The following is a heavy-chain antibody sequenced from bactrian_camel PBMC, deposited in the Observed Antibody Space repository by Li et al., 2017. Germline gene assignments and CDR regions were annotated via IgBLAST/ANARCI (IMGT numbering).Heavy chain of an antibody. Sequence: HVQLVESGGGLVQPGGSLRLTCVTSGFTFSRYWTHWVRQAPGKGLESVATIDTSSTDEDTYYADSVKGRFTASRDNSKNTMYLEMNSLKPEDTAKYFCCRSNNRALTNWGQGTQVTVS. J-gene: IGHJ4*01. V-gene: IGHV3S6*01. CDR3: CRSNNRALTN. D-gene: IGHD4*01. CDR1: GFTFSRYW. CDR2: TSSTDEDT.